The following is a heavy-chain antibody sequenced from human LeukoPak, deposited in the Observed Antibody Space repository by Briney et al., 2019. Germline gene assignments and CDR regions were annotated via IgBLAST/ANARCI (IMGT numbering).Heavy chain of an antibody. CDR3: AKRAGRTPPDY. CDR1: GFTFSSYG. Sequence: GRSLRLSCAASGFTFSSYGMHWVRQAPGKGLEWVAVISYDGSNKYYAASVKGRFTISRDNSKNTLYPQMNSLRAEDTAVYYCAKRAGRTPPDYWGQGTLVTVSS. CDR2: ISYDGSNK. V-gene: IGHV3-30*18. D-gene: IGHD6-13*01. J-gene: IGHJ4*02.